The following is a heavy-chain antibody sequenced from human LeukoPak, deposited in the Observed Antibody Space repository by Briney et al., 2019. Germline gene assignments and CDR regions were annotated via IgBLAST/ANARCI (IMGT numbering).Heavy chain of an antibody. V-gene: IGHV3-21*03. Sequence: GGSLRLSCAASGFTFSSYSMNWVRQAPGKGLEWVSSISSSSSYIYYADSVKGRFTISRDNAKNSLYLQMNSLKTEDTAVYYCSTELIYQGSGTSYKADYWGPGTLVTVSS. CDR2: ISSSSSYI. CDR3: STELIYQGSGTSYKADY. CDR1: GFTFSSYS. D-gene: IGHD3-10*01. J-gene: IGHJ4*02.